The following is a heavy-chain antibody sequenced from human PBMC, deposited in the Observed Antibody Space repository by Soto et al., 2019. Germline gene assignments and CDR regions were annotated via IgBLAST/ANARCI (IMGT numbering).Heavy chain of an antibody. CDR2: IYYSGST. J-gene: IGHJ5*02. CDR3: AREGCSGGSCYNWFDP. CDR1: AGLISSYA. D-gene: IGHD2-15*01. V-gene: IGHV4-59*01. Sequence: PETLPLTSTVSAGLISSYAWSGIRQPPGKGLEWIGYIYYSGSTNYNPSLKSRVTISVDTSKNQFSLKLSSVTAADTAVYYCAREGCSGGSCYNWFDPWGQGTLVTVS.